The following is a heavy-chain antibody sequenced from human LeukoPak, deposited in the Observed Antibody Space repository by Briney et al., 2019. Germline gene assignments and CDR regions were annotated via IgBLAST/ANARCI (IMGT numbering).Heavy chain of an antibody. CDR2: IKQDGSEK. D-gene: IGHD5-24*01. CDR1: GFTFSRYW. Sequence: SGGSLRLSCAASGFTFSRYWMTWVRQAPGKGLEWVANIKQDGSEKYYVDSVKGRFTISRDNAKNSLYLQMNSLRAEDTAVYYCARGWQGDYFDYWGQGTLVTVSS. J-gene: IGHJ4*02. CDR3: ARGWQGDYFDY. V-gene: IGHV3-7*01.